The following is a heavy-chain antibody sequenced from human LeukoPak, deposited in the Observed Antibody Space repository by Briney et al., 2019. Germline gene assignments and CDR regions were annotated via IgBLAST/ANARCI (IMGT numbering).Heavy chain of an antibody. V-gene: IGHV3-21*04. Sequence: GGSLRLSCAASGFTFSSYSMNWVRQAPGKGLEWVSSISSSSSYIYYADSVKGRFTISRDNAKNSLYLQMNSLRAEDTAVYYCAKDPHYYDSSGYYNFDYWGQGTLVTVSS. J-gene: IGHJ4*02. D-gene: IGHD3-22*01. CDR2: ISSSSSYI. CDR1: GFTFSSYS. CDR3: AKDPHYYDSSGYYNFDY.